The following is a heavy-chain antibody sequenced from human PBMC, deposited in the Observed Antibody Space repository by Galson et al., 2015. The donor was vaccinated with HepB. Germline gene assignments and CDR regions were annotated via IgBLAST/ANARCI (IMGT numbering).Heavy chain of an antibody. CDR3: ARAPYSSSGDWYFDL. J-gene: IGHJ2*01. V-gene: IGHV3-30-3*01. CDR2: LSYDGTSK. CDR1: GFVFNSYT. Sequence: LRLSCAASGFVFNSYTMHWIRQAPGKGLEWLAVLSYDGTSKYYADSLKGRFTIPTDSSKNTVSLQMNSLRVEDTAIYYCARAPYSSSGDWYFDLWGRGTLVTVSS. D-gene: IGHD6-13*01.